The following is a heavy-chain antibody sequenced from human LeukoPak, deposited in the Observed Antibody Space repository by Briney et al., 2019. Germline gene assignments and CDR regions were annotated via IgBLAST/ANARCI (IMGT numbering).Heavy chain of an antibody. CDR2: IYPGDSDT. Sequence: GESLKIPCKGSGYSFTSYWIGWVRQMPGKGLEWMGIIYPGDSDTRYSPSFQGQVTISADKSISTAYLQWSSLKASDTAMYYCASLATGYSHAFDIWGQGTMVTVSS. CDR1: GYSFTSYW. CDR3: ASLATGYSHAFDI. J-gene: IGHJ3*02. V-gene: IGHV5-51*01. D-gene: IGHD5-12*01.